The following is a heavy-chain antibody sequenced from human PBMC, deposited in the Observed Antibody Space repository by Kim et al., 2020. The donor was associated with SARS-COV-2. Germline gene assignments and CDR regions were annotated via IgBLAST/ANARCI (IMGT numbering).Heavy chain of an antibody. J-gene: IGHJ5*02. CDR3: ARDYSSGWVGGWFDP. Sequence: GGSLRLSCAASGFTFSSYAMHWVRQAPGKGLEWVAVISYDGSNKYYADSVKGRFTISRDNSKNTLYLQMNSLRAEDTAVYYCARDYSSGWVGGWFDPWGQGTLVTVSS. CDR2: ISYDGSNK. D-gene: IGHD6-19*01. CDR1: GFTFSSYA. V-gene: IGHV3-30*04.